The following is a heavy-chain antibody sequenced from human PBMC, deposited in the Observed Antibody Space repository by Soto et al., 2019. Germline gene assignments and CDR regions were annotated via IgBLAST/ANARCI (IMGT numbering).Heavy chain of an antibody. J-gene: IGHJ6*02. V-gene: IGHV4-4*02. Sequence: SETLSLTCAVSGGSISSSNWWSWVRQPPGKGLEWVGEIYHSGSTNYNPSLKSRVTISVDKSKNQFSLKLSSVTAADTAVYYCARDRAGSITMVRGVIPYYYYGMDVWGQGTTVTVS. CDR1: GGSISSSNW. CDR3: ARDRAGSITMVRGVIPYYYYGMDV. D-gene: IGHD3-10*01. CDR2: IYHSGST.